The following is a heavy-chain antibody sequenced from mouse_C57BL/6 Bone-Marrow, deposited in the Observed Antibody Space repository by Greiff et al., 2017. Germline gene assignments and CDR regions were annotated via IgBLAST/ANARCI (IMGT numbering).Heavy chain of an antibody. CDR3: ASSYYSNYPAWFAY. CDR1: RVDFSRYW. Sequence: EASRVDFSRYWMSWVRRAPGKGLEWIGEINPDSSTINYAPSLKDKFIISRDNAKNTLYLQMSKVRSEDTALYYCASSYYSNYPAWFAYWGQGTLVTVSA. D-gene: IGHD2-5*01. J-gene: IGHJ3*01. V-gene: IGHV4-1*01. CDR2: INPDSSTI.